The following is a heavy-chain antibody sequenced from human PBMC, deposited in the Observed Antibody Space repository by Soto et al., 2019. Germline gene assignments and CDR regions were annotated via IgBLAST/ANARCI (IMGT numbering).Heavy chain of an antibody. CDR3: ARVVDYYDSSGYYQSFDY. D-gene: IGHD3-22*01. Sequence: ASVKVSCKASGYTFTSYGISWVRQAPGQGLEWMGWISAYNGNTNYAQKLQGRVTMTTDTSTSTAYMELRSLRSDDTAVYYCARVVDYYDSSGYYQSFDYWGQGTLVTVSS. CDR1: GYTFTSYG. J-gene: IGHJ4*02. CDR2: ISAYNGNT. V-gene: IGHV1-18*01.